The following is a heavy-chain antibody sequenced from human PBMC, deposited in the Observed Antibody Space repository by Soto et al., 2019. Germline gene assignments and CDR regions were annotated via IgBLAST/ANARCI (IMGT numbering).Heavy chain of an antibody. CDR3: ARGGSDYDSSGYYRWRGAFDI. Sequence: PSETLSLTCTVSGGSVSSGSYYWSWIRQPPGKGLEWIGYIYYSGSTNYNPSLKSRVTISVDTSKNQFSLKLSSVTAADTAVYYCARGGSDYDSSGYYRWRGAFDIWGQGTMVTVS. CDR2: IYYSGST. J-gene: IGHJ3*02. CDR1: GGSVSSGSYY. D-gene: IGHD3-22*01. V-gene: IGHV4-61*01.